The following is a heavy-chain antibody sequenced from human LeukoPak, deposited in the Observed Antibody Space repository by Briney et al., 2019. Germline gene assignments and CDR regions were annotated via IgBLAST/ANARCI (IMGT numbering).Heavy chain of an antibody. CDR3: AKDMGGGYDANFDY. V-gene: IGHV3-23*01. D-gene: IGHD5-12*01. J-gene: IGHJ4*02. Sequence: GGSLRLSCAASGFTFSSYAMSWVRQAPGKGLEWVSAISGSGGSTYNADSVKGEFTISRDDSKKTLYLQMNSLRAEDTAVYYCAKDMGGGYDANFDYWGQGTLVTVS. CDR1: GFTFSSYA. CDR2: ISGSGGST.